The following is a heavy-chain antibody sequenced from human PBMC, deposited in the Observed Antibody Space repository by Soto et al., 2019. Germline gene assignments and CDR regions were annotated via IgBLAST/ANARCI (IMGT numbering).Heavy chain of an antibody. CDR2: INAGNGNT. J-gene: IGHJ3*02. Sequence: GASVKVSCKACRYTLTSYSLHSVHQATGQRLEWMGWINAGNGNTKYSQKFQGRVTITRDTSASTAYMELSSLRSEDTAVYYCAVLGYYDSSGYPMAFDIWGQGTMVTVS. D-gene: IGHD3-22*01. CDR1: RYTLTSYS. V-gene: IGHV1-3*01. CDR3: AVLGYYDSSGYPMAFDI.